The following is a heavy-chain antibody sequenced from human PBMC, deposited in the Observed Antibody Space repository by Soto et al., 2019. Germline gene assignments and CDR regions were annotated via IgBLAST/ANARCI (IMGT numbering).Heavy chain of an antibody. Sequence: PSETLSLTCSVSGGSVSDKTYYWSRIRQPPGKRLEWIGYVHYSGTTNYNPSLKSRVTISVDLSKNRFSLRLSSVTTADTALYYCARTTAVPNTLRSRYFFDYWGQGTLVTVSS. V-gene: IGHV4-61*01. CDR1: GGSVSDKTYY. CDR2: VHYSGTT. CDR3: ARTTAVPNTLRSRYFFDY. J-gene: IGHJ4*02. D-gene: IGHD4-17*01.